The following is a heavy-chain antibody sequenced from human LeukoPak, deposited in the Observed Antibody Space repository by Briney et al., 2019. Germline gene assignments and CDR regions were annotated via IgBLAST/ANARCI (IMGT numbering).Heavy chain of an antibody. Sequence: SETLSLTCAVSGASISSGSYYWSWIRQPAGRGLEWIARISSGGSPNYNPSLQSRVTISVDTSKNQFSLELSSVTAADTAVYYCARDLAQWPFYWFDPWGQGTLVIVSS. CDR2: ISSGGSP. D-gene: IGHD6-19*01. CDR1: GASISSGSYY. CDR3: ARDLAQWPFYWFDP. V-gene: IGHV4-61*02. J-gene: IGHJ5*02.